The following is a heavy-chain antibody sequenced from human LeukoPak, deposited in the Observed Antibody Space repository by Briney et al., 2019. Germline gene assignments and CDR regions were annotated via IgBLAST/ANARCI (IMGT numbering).Heavy chain of an antibody. CDR2: IYYSGST. CDR1: GGSISSSSYY. V-gene: IGHV4-39*07. CDR3: ASRAQYYYDSSGDYYLMNAFDI. Sequence: SETLSLTCTVSGGSISSSSYYWGWIRQPPGKGLEWIGSIYYSGSTYYNPSLKSRVTISVDTSKNQFSLKLSSVTAADTAVYYCASRAQYYYDSSGDYYLMNAFDIWGQGTMVTVSS. D-gene: IGHD3-22*01. J-gene: IGHJ3*02.